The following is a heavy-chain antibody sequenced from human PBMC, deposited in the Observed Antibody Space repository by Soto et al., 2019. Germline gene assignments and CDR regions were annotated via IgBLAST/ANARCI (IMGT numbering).Heavy chain of an antibody. V-gene: IGHV4-31*03. Sequence: SETLSLTCTVSGGSISSGGYYWSWIRQHPGKGLEWIGYIYYSGSTYYNPSLKSRVTISVDTSKNQFSLKLSSVTAADTAVYYCARALRGVVVAATRVNYFDYWGQGTLVTVSS. CDR2: IYYSGST. CDR3: ARALRGVVVAATRVNYFDY. CDR1: GGSISSGGYY. D-gene: IGHD2-15*01. J-gene: IGHJ4*02.